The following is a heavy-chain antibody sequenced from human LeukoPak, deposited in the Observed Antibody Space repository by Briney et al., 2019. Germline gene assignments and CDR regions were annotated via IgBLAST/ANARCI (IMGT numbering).Heavy chain of an antibody. V-gene: IGHV3-74*01. CDR2: VNGDESTT. J-gene: IGHJ4*02. Sequence: GGSLRLSCVVSGFTLRSYVMSWVRQAPGKGLVWVSRVNGDESTTTYADSVKGRFTISRDNAKNTLYLQMNSLRAEDTAVYYCARRAGGSYYHFDHWGQGTLVTVSS. CDR1: GFTLRSYV. CDR3: ARRAGGSYYHFDH. D-gene: IGHD1-26*01.